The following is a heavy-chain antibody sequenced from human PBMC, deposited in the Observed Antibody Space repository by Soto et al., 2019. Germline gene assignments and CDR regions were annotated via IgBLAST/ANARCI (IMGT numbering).Heavy chain of an antibody. CDR1: GFSVSNLY. CDR3: ASDTFGGAYDFWH. Sequence: EVQLVESGGGLVQPGGSLRLSCAASGFSVSNLYMTWVRQAPGKGLEWVSVISSGDSTYYADAVKGSFTISRDNSKNTLYLEMTSLGAGDTAVYYCASDTFGGAYDFWHGGQGTLVTVSS. J-gene: IGHJ4*02. CDR2: ISSGDST. D-gene: IGHD3-3*01. V-gene: IGHV3-66*01.